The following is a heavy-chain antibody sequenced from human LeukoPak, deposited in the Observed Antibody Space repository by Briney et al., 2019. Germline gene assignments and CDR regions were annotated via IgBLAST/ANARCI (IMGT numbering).Heavy chain of an antibody. CDR1: GYTFTNYG. J-gene: IGHJ6*02. CDR3: AREPHSGFCYYYGMDV. D-gene: IGHD1-26*01. CDR2: ISAYNGNT. V-gene: IGHV1-18*01. Sequence: ASVKVSCKSSGYTFTNYGISWVRQAPGQGLGWMGWISAYNGNTNYAQKLQGRVTLTTDTSTSTAYMELRILRSDDTAVYYCAREPHSGFCYYYGMDVWGQGTTVTVSS.